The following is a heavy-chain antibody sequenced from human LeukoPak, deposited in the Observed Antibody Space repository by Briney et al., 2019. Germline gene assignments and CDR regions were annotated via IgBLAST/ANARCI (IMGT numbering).Heavy chain of an antibody. J-gene: IGHJ4*02. D-gene: IGHD2-15*01. CDR3: ARGDIYWDY. Sequence: GASVKVSCKASGYTFTAYYVYWVRQAPGQGLEWMGWIHPNSGGTKYAQNFQGRVTMTRDTSISTAYMELSSLRSDDTAVYYCARGDIYWDYWGQGTQVTVSS. CDR2: IHPNSGGT. CDR1: GYTFTAYY. V-gene: IGHV1-2*02.